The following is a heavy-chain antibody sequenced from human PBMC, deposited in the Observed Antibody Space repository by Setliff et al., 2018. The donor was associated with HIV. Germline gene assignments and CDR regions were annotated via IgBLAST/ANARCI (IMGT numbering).Heavy chain of an antibody. CDR2: ISFDGTNR. V-gene: IGHV3-30*16. Sequence: PGESLKISCKASGFSFSNFAIHWVRQAPGRGLEWVTVISFDGTNRKYADSVKGRFSISRDNSKNTVYLQMTSLRGEDTAVYYCARGVRDSSGLYNGHIWGQGTKVTVSS. D-gene: IGHD3-22*01. CDR1: GFSFSNFA. J-gene: IGHJ3*02. CDR3: ARGVRDSSGLYNGHI.